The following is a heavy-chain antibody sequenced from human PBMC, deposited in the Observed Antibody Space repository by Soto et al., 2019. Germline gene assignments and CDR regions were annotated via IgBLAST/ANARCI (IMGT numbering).Heavy chain of an antibody. Sequence: PGGSLRLSCIASGFTFSNYWMRWVRQAPGKGLEWVAHIKEDGRETNYVDSVKGRFTISRDNAKNSVYLQMNSLTAEDTAVFYCARGRYNWKYGVYHFDSWGQGALVTVSS. D-gene: IGHD1-7*01. CDR3: ARGRYNWKYGVYHFDS. J-gene: IGHJ4*02. CDR1: GFTFSNYW. CDR2: IKEDGRET. V-gene: IGHV3-7*03.